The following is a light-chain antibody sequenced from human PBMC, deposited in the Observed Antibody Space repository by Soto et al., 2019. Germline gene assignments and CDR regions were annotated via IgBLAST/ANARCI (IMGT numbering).Light chain of an antibody. CDR2: RNS. V-gene: IGLV1-40*01. CDR1: SSNIGAGYD. J-gene: IGLJ2*01. Sequence: QSVLTQPPSVSGAPGQRVTISCIGNSSNIGAGYDVHWYQQLPGTAPKLLIYRNSHRPSGVPDRFSGSKSVTSASLAITGLQAEDEADYYCQSYDSSLSGSVFGGGTKLTVL. CDR3: QSYDSSLSGSV.